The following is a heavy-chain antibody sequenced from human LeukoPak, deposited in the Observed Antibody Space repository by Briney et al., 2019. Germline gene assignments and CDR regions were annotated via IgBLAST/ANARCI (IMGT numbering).Heavy chain of an antibody. CDR1: RYTFTNHY. CDR2: IHPSGTGT. V-gene: IGHV1-46*01. J-gene: IGHJ4*02. D-gene: IGHD4-11*01. CDR3: ARDLITVFDY. Sequence: ASVKVSCRAPRYTFTNHYIHWVREAPGQGLEWVGVIHPSGTGTNYAQKFQGRVTITADKSTSTAYMELSSLRSEDTAVYYCARDLITVFDYWGQGTLVTVSS.